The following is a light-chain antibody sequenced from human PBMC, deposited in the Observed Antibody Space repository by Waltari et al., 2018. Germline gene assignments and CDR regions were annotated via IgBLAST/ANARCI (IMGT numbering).Light chain of an antibody. CDR3: MQALQSPYS. Sequence: DIVMTQTPLSLPVTPGEPASISCRSSQSLLHSNGNTYLYWYLQKQGQPPRLLVYRVSNLFSGVPDRFSGSGSGTDFTLKISRVEAEDVGVYFCMQALQSPYSFGQGTKVEIK. CDR1: QSLLHSNGNTY. CDR2: RVS. J-gene: IGKJ2*03. V-gene: IGKV2-29*02.